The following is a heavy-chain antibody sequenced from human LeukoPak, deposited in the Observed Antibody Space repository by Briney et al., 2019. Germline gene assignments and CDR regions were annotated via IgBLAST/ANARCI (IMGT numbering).Heavy chain of an antibody. CDR2: ISAYNGNT. CDR3: AATRGSKDSGAFDI. D-gene: IGHD3-10*01. CDR1: GYTFTSYG. J-gene: IGHJ3*02. V-gene: IGHV1-18*01. Sequence: ASVKVSCKASGYTFTSYGISWVRQAPGQGLEWMGWISAYNGNTDYAQKLQGRVTMTTDTSTSTAYMELRSLRSDDTAVYYCAATRGSKDSGAFDIWGQGTMVTVSS.